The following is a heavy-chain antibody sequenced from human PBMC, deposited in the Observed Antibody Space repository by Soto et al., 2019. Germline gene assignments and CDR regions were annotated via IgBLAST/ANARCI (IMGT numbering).Heavy chain of an antibody. J-gene: IGHJ3*02. CDR3: ASSAGLEQPGSFDI. D-gene: IGHD6-13*01. V-gene: IGHV1-18*01. CDR2: ISAYNGNT. Sequence: ASVKVSCKASGYTFTSYGISWVRQAPGQGLEWMGWISAYNGNTNYAQKLQGRVTMTTDTSTSTAYMELRSLRSDDTAVYYCASSAGLEQPGSFDIWGQGTMVTVSS. CDR1: GYTFTSYG.